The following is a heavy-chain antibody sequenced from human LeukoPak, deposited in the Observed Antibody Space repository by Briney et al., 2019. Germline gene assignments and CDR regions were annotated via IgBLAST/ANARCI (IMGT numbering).Heavy chain of an antibody. J-gene: IGHJ4*02. D-gene: IGHD3-16*02. CDR3: ARRGGMITFGGVIVPYYFDY. CDR1: GGFISSGGYY. Sequence: SQTLSLTCTVSGGFISSGGYYWSWIRQHPGKGLEWIGYIYYTGSTYYNPSLKSRVTISVDTSKNQFSLKLSSVTAADTAVYYCARRGGMITFGGVIVPYYFDYWGQGTLVTVSS. CDR2: IYYTGST. V-gene: IGHV4-31*03.